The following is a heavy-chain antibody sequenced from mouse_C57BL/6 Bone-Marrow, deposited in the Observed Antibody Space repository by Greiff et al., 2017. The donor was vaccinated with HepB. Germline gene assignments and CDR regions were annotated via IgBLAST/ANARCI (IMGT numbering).Heavy chain of an antibody. J-gene: IGHJ3*01. Sequence: QVQLKQSGAELAKPGASVKLSCKASGYTFTSYWMHWVKQRPGQGLEWIGYINPSSGYTKYNQKFKDKATLTADKSSSSAYMQLSSLTYEDSAVSNCARSESYFYGSSYGFAYWGQGTLVTVSA. CDR3: ARSESYFYGSSYGFAY. CDR2: INPSSGYT. D-gene: IGHD1-1*01. CDR1: GYTFTSYW. V-gene: IGHV1-7*01.